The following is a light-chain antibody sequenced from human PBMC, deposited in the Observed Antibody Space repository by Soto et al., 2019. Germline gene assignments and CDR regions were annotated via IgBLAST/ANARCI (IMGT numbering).Light chain of an antibody. CDR2: EVY. Sequence: QSSLTQPPSASGSPGQSVAISCTGTSSDVGGYDYVSWFQQHPGKAPKLMIYEVYNRPSGVPDRFSGSKSGNTASLTVSGLQAEDEADYYCSSYAGSDTLVFGGGTQLTVL. J-gene: IGLJ2*01. CDR1: SSDVGGYDY. V-gene: IGLV2-8*01. CDR3: SSYAGSDTLV.